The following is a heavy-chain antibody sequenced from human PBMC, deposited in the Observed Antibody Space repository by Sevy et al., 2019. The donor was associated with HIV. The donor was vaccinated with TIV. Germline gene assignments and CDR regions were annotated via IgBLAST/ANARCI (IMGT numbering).Heavy chain of an antibody. Sequence: SQTLSLTCAISGDSVSSNSAAWNWIRQSPSRGLEWLGRTYYRSKWYNDYAVSVKSRITINPDTSKNQFSLQLNSVSPEDTAVYSCARVLAVAVSGYFDYWGQGTLVTVSS. V-gene: IGHV6-1*01. J-gene: IGHJ4*02. CDR1: GDSVSSNSAA. D-gene: IGHD6-19*01. CDR2: TYYRSKWYN. CDR3: ARVLAVAVSGYFDY.